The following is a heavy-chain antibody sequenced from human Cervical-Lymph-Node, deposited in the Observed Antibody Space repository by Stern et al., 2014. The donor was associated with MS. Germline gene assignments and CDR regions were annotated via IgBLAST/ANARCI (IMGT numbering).Heavy chain of an antibody. D-gene: IGHD3-22*01. CDR1: GVSLSTSGMR. CDR3: ARSFYDYESAALGPFDY. J-gene: IGHJ4*02. Sequence: QITLKASGPALVKPTQALTLTCTFSGVSLSTSGMRVSWIRQPPGKALEWLALLDWDDNNNCSTSMKTRLTISKDTSKNQVVFTMTNMDPVDTATYYCARSFYDYESAALGPFDYWGQGTLVTVSS. CDR2: LDWDDNN. V-gene: IGHV2-70*01.